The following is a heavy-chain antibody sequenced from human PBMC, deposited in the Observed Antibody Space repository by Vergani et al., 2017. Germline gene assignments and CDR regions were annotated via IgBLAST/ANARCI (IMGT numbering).Heavy chain of an antibody. J-gene: IGHJ4*02. D-gene: IGHD3-22*01. CDR3: TRRWYYDSIAYCAY. CDR1: GYTFTSEY. CDR2: INPSGGST. Sequence: QVQLVQSGAEVKKPGASVKVSCNASGYTFTSEYMHWVRQAPGQGLEWMGIINPSGGSTRYAQKFQGRVTMTRDTSTSTVYIELSSLRSEDTAVYYCTRRWYYDSIAYCAYWGQGTLVTVSS. V-gene: IGHV1-46*03.